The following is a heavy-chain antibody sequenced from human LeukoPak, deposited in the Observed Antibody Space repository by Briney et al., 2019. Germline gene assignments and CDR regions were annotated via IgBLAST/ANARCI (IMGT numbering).Heavy chain of an antibody. CDR1: GFTLSSYA. Sequence: GGSLRLSCAASGFTLSSYAMSWVRQAPGKGLERVSAISGSGGSTYYADSVKGRFTISRDNSKNTLYLQMNSLRAEDTAVYYCAKPQNSGSFEYWGQGTLVTVSS. D-gene: IGHD1-26*01. CDR3: AKPQNSGSFEY. CDR2: ISGSGGST. V-gene: IGHV3-23*01. J-gene: IGHJ4*02.